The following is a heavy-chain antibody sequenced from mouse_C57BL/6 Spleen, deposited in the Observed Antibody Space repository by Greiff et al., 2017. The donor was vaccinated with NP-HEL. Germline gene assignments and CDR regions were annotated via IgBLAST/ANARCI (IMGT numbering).Heavy chain of an antibody. Sequence: VQLQQSGPELVKPGASVKIPCKASGYTFTDYNMDWVKQSHGKSLEWIGDINPNNGGTIYNQKFKGKATLTVDKSSSTAYMELRSLTSEDSAVYFCARPGATVVSFDYWGQGTTLTVSA. V-gene: IGHV1-18*01. CDR3: ARPGATVVSFDY. D-gene: IGHD1-1*01. CDR1: GYTFTDYN. J-gene: IGHJ2*01. CDR2: INPNNGGT.